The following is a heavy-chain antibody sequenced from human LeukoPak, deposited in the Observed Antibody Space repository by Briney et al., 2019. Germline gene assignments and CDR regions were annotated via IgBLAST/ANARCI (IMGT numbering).Heavy chain of an antibody. J-gene: IGHJ6*04. CDR1: RFTFSSYA. D-gene: IGHD6-19*01. CDR2: ISNDGSNK. Sequence: PGGSLRLSCAASRFTFSSYAMHWVRQSPGKGLEWVAVISNDGSNKYYADSVKGRFTISRDNSKNTLYLQMNSLRAEDTAVYYCARGGKQWPVRYYYYGMDVWGKGTTVTVSS. CDR3: ARGGKQWPVRYYYYGMDV. V-gene: IGHV3-30*04.